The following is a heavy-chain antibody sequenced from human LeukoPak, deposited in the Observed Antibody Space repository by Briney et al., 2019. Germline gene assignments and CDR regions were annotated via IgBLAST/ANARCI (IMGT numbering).Heavy chain of an antibody. CDR2: IKPDGSGT. CDR3: AKGGSRGGWLGS. CDR1: GFTFSSFW. V-gene: IGHV3-7*01. D-gene: IGHD4-23*01. Sequence: GGSLRLSCAASGFTFSSFWMTWVRQAPGKGLEWVATIKPDGSGTYSVDSVKGRFTISRDNAKNSLFVQMNSLRVEDTAVYYCAKGGSRGGWLGSWGQGTLVTVSS. J-gene: IGHJ5*01.